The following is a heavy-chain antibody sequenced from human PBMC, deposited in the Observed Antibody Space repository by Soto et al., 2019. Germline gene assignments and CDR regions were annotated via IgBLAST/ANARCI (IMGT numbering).Heavy chain of an antibody. CDR1: GFRFSSKA. V-gene: IGHV3-23*01. Sequence: EVQLLESGGGLVQPGGSLRLSCAASGFRFSSKAMSWVRQAPGKGLEWVSIISGSGSSTYYTDSLKGRFTISRDNSKNMVYLEMNYLTSEDTAVYYCAKENGFQFVNFGASGFDYWGQGSLVSVSS. CDR3: AKENGFQFVNFGASGFDY. CDR2: ISGSGSST. J-gene: IGHJ4*02. D-gene: IGHD6-6*01.